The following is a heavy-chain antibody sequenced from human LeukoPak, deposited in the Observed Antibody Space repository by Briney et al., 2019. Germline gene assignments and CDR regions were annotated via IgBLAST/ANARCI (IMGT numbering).Heavy chain of an antibody. CDR2: IYYSGST. CDR1: GGSISSSSYY. J-gene: IGHJ4*02. CDR3: ARGADNSGGFVILDY. Sequence: SETLSLTCTVSGGSISSSSYYWGWIRQPPGKGLEWIGSIYYSGSTYYNSSLRSRVTISVDTSKNQFSLKLSSVTAEDTAVYYCARGADNSGGFVILDYWGQGTLVTVSS. D-gene: IGHD3-10*01. V-gene: IGHV4-39*07.